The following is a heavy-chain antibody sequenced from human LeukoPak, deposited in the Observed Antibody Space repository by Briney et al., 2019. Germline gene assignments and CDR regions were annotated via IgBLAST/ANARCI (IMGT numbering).Heavy chain of an antibody. J-gene: IGHJ4*02. CDR2: ISSSGSTI. V-gene: IGHV3-48*03. D-gene: IGHD1-1*01. Sequence: GGSLRLSCAASGFTFSSYEMNWVRQAPGKGLEWVSYISSSGSTIYYADSVKGRFTISRDNAKNTLYLQMHNLRTDDTAVYFCARVGIALTSPFDYWGLGTLVAVSS. CDR3: ARVGIALTSPFDY. CDR1: GFTFSSYE.